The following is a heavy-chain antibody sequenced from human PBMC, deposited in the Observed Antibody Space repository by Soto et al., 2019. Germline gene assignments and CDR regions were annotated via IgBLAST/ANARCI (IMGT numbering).Heavy chain of an antibody. CDR3: AHRRDSYDSSGYYYVDAFDV. D-gene: IGHD3-22*01. Sequence: QITLKESGPTLVKPTQTLTLTGNLSGFSLSTTGVGVGWIRQSPGKALEWLTMIYWNDDKRFNPSLKSRLTVIKDTSKNQVVLTMTNMDPVDTSTHFCAHRRDSYDSSGYYYVDAFDVWGQGTMVTVSS. J-gene: IGHJ3*01. CDR1: GFSLSTTGVG. CDR2: IYWNDDK. V-gene: IGHV2-5*01.